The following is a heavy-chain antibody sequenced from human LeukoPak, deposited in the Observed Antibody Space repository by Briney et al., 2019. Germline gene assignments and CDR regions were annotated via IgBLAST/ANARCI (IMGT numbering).Heavy chain of an antibody. J-gene: IGHJ4*02. D-gene: IGHD3-22*01. CDR2: INPNSGGT. CDR1: GYTFTGYY. Sequence: ASVKVSCKASGYTFTGYYMHWGRQAPGQGLEWMGWINPNSGGTNYAQKFQGRVTMTRDTSISTAYMELSRLRSDDTAVYYCARAGDITMIVVETFDYWGQGTLVTVSS. V-gene: IGHV1-2*02. CDR3: ARAGDITMIVVETFDY.